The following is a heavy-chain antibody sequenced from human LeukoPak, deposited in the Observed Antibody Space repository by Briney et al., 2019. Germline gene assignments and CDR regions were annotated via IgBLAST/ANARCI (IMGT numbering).Heavy chain of an antibody. J-gene: IGHJ4*02. CDR3: AKAGPLDVVVVAASDY. CDR1: GFTFSSYA. V-gene: IGHV3-23*01. CDR2: ISGSGGST. Sequence: PGGSLRLSCAASGFTFSSYAMSWVRQAPGKGLEWVSAISGSGGSTYYADSVKGRFTISRDNSKNTLYLQMNSLRAEDTAVYYCAKAGPLDVVVVAASDYWGQGTLVTVSS. D-gene: IGHD2-15*01.